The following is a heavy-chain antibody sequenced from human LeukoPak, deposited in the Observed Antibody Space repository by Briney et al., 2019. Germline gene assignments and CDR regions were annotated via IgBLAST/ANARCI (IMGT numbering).Heavy chain of an antibody. CDR2: ISGGGGST. J-gene: IGHJ2*01. CDR1: GFTFSPYA. V-gene: IGHV3-23*01. Sequence: GGSLRLSCAASGFTFSPYAMSWVCQAPGKGLEWVSTISGGGGSTYYADSVKGRFTISRDNSKNTSYLQMNSLRAEDTAVYYCAKDEKGFDRWGRGTLVTVSS. CDR3: AKDEKGFDR.